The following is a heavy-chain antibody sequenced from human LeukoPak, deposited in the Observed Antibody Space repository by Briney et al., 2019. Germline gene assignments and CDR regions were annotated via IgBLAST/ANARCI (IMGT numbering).Heavy chain of an antibody. D-gene: IGHD1-26*01. J-gene: IGHJ5*02. V-gene: IGHV3-23*01. Sequence: PGGSLRPSCAASGSTSSSHAMSWVRQAPGKGLEWVSIISGDGGITYYADSVKGRFTISRDNSKNTLYLQMNSLRAEDTAVYYCARVRSSGGPWFDPWGQGTLVTVSS. CDR2: ISGDGGIT. CDR3: ARVRSSGGPWFDP. CDR1: GSTSSSHA.